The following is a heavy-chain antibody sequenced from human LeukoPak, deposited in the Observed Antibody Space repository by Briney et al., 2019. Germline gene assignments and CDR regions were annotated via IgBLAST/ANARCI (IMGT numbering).Heavy chain of an antibody. Sequence: SETLSLTCTVSGGSISSYYWSWIRQPPGKGLEWIGYIYYSGSTNYNPSLKSRVTISVDTSKNQFSLKLSSVTAADTAVYYCARVYSSSQTFDYWGQGTLVTVSS. V-gene: IGHV4-59*01. D-gene: IGHD6-13*01. J-gene: IGHJ4*02. CDR2: IYYSGST. CDR3: ARVYSSSQTFDY. CDR1: GGSISSYY.